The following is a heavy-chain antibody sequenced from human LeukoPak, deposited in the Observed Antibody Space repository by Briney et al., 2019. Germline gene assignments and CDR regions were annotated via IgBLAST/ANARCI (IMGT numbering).Heavy chain of an antibody. D-gene: IGHD6-25*01. CDR2: INHSGST. CDR3: ARGWGIAAYYFDY. CDR1: GGSFSGYY. V-gene: IGHV4-34*01. Sequence: SETLSLTCAVYGGSFSGYYWSWIRQPPGKGLEWIGEINHSGSTNYNPSLKSRVTISVDTSKNQFSLKLSSVTAADTAVYYCARGWGIAAYYFDYWGQGTLVIVSS. J-gene: IGHJ4*02.